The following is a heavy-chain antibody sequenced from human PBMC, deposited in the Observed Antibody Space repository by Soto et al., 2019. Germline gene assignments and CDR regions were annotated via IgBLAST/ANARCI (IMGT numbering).Heavy chain of an antibody. Sequence: QVQLVESGGGVVQPGRSLRLSCAASGFTFSSYGMHWVRQAPGKGPEWVAVISYDGNNIYEGDSVKGRFTISRDDSKNTVFLEMNSLRDEDTAMCSGAKDSRPCTSGVCLHNWVDPWGQGTMVTVSS. D-gene: IGHD2-8*01. V-gene: IGHV3-30*18. J-gene: IGHJ5*02. CDR2: ISYDGNNI. CDR3: AKDSRPCTSGVCLHNWVDP. CDR1: GFTFSSYG.